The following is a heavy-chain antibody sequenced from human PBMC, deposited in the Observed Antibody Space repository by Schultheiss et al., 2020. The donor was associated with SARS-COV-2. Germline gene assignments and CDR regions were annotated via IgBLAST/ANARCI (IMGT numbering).Heavy chain of an antibody. CDR2: INHGGGT. D-gene: IGHD2-2*01. CDR3: AREGAGVVPAAI. V-gene: IGHV4-34*01. CDR1: GGSFSGFY. J-gene: IGHJ4*02. Sequence: SETLSLTCAVYGGSFSGFYWSWIRQPPGKGLEWVGEINHGGGTNYNPSLKSRVTISVDTSKNQFSLKLSSVTAADTAVYYCAREGAGVVPAAIWGQGTLVTVSS.